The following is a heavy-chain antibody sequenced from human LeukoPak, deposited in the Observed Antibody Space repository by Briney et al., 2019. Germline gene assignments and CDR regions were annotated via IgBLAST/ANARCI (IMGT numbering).Heavy chain of an antibody. CDR3: ARDRSPGWFDP. CDR2: IKTDGSST. CDR1: GVSFSSYW. Sequence: GGSLRLSCAASGVSFSSYWMHWVRQAPGKGLVWFSRIKTDGSSTSYVDSVEGRFTISRDNAKNMLYLQMNSLRAEDTAVYYCARDRSPGWFDPWGQGTLVTVSP. V-gene: IGHV3-74*01. J-gene: IGHJ5*02. D-gene: IGHD1-26*01.